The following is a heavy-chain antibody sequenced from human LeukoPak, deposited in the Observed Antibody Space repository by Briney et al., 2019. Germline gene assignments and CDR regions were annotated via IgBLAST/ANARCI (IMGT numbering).Heavy chain of an antibody. D-gene: IGHD6-19*01. Sequence: ASVKVSCKASGYTFTSYGISWVRQAPGQGLEWMGWISAYNGNTSYAQKLQGRVTMTTDTSTSTAYMELRSLRSDDTAVYYCARDRGYSSDRNWFDPWGQGTLVTVSS. CDR3: ARDRGYSSDRNWFDP. CDR2: ISAYNGNT. CDR1: GYTFTSYG. J-gene: IGHJ5*02. V-gene: IGHV1-18*04.